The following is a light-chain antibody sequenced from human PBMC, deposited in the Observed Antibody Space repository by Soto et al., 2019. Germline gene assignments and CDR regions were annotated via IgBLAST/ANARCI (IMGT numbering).Light chain of an antibody. Sequence: QSALTQPRSVSGSPGQSVSISCTGTSSDVGRYSYVSWYQQHPGKAPKLMIYDVSERPSGVPDRFSGSKSGNTASLTTSGLQAEDEADYYCCSYAGTYTGVFGTGTKLTVL. CDR2: DVS. CDR3: CSYAGTYTGV. V-gene: IGLV2-11*01. CDR1: SSDVGRYSY. J-gene: IGLJ1*01.